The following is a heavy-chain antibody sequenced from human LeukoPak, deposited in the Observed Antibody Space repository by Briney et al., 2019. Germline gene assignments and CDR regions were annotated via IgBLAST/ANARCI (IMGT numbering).Heavy chain of an antibody. J-gene: IGHJ3*01. D-gene: IGHD3-16*01. V-gene: IGHV3-74*01. CDR2: IDGDGSRA. CDR1: GFTFNTYW. Sequence: GGSLRLSCAASGFTFNTYWMHWVRQGPGKGLVWVSRIDGDGSRASYADCVKGRFTISRDNAKNTLYLQMNSPRPEDTAVYFCVREAGGTYGFDAWGQGTMVTVSS. CDR3: VREAGGTYGFDA.